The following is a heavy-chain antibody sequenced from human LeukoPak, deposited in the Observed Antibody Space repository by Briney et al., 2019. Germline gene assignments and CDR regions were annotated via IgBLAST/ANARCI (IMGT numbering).Heavy chain of an antibody. CDR2: ISGSGGST. V-gene: IGHV3-23*01. Sequence: SGGSLRLSCAASGFTFSSYAMSWVRQAPGKGLEWVSAISGSGGSTYYADSVKGRFTISRDNSKNTLYLQMNSLRAEDTALYYCAKDPERGVVVVVAADWGQGTLVTVSS. J-gene: IGHJ4*02. CDR1: GFTFSSYA. CDR3: AKDPERGVVVVVAAD. D-gene: IGHD2-15*01.